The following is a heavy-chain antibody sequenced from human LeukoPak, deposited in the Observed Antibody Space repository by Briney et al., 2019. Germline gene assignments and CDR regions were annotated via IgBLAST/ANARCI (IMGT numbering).Heavy chain of an antibody. CDR3: AGAILSTSSHGY. D-gene: IGHD2/OR15-2a*01. Sequence: QAGGSLRLSCAGSGFTFSHAWMSWVRQAPGKGLEWVAIIKQDGSEKYYLDSVKGRFTISRDNAKNSLSLQMSSLRAEDTAVYYCAGAILSTSSHGYWGQGTLVTVSS. J-gene: IGHJ4*02. V-gene: IGHV3-7*01. CDR2: IKQDGSEK. CDR1: GFTFSHAW.